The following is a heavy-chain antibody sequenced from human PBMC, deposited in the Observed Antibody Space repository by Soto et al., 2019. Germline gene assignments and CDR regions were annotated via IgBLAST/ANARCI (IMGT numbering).Heavy chain of an antibody. Sequence: QVQLQESGPGLVKPSQTLSLTCTVSGGSISSGGYYWSWIRQHPGKGLEWIGYIYYSGSTYYNPSRKRRVTISVDTSKHQFSLKLSSVTAADTAVYYCARGGAFGGVNWFDPWGQGTLVTVSS. D-gene: IGHD3-16*01. CDR1: GGSISSGGYY. V-gene: IGHV4-31*03. J-gene: IGHJ5*02. CDR3: ARGGAFGGVNWFDP. CDR2: IYYSGST.